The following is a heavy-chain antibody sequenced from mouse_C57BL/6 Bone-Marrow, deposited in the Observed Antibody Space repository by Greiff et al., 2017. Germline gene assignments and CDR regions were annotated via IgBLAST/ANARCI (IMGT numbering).Heavy chain of an antibody. J-gene: IGHJ2*01. CDR1: GYTFTDYY. CDR3: ARDYYGSSWYFDY. V-gene: IGHV1-26*01. D-gene: IGHD1-1*01. CDR2: INPNNGGT. Sequence: VQLKESGAELVRPGTSVKISCKASGYTFTDYYMNWVKQSHGKSLEWIGDINPNNGGTSYNQKLKGKATLTVDKSSSTAYMELRSLTSEDSAVYYCARDYYGSSWYFDYWGQGTILTVSS.